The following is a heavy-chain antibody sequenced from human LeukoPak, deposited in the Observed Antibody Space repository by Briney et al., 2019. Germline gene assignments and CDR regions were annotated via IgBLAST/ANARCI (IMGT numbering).Heavy chain of an antibody. D-gene: IGHD1-1*01. CDR3: AKAVVAAIFPLRTGLAP. J-gene: IGHJ5*02. CDR1: GFTFSSYA. CDR2: ISGSGTST. V-gene: IGHV3-23*01. Sequence: GGSLRLSCAASGFTFSSYAMTWVRQAPGKGLEWVSSISGSGTSTYYTDSVKGRFTISRDNSKNTLYLQMNNLRAEDTAFYYCAKAVVAAIFPLRTGLAPLGQGTLVTVSS.